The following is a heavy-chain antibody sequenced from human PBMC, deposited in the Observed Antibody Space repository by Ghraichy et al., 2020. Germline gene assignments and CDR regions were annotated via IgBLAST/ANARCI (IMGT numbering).Heavy chain of an antibody. CDR3: ARHMTTSAGCAFDI. V-gene: IGHV3-11*06. D-gene: IGHD4-17*01. J-gene: IGHJ3*02. CDR2: ISSSSSYT. CDR1: GFTFSDYY. Sequence: LSLTCAASGFTFSDYYMSWIRQAPGKGLEWVSYISSSSSYTNYADSVKGRFTISRDNAKNSLYLQMNSLRAEDTAVYYCARHMTTSAGCAFDIWGQGTMVTVSS.